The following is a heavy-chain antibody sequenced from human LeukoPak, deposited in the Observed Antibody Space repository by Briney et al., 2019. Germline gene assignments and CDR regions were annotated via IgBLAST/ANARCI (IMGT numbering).Heavy chain of an antibody. V-gene: IGHV4-39*01. J-gene: IGHJ4*02. D-gene: IGHD3-10*01. CDR2: IFYSGST. Sequence: SETLSLTCTVSGASIRSSSYYSGWIRQPPGRGLEWIGSIFYSGSTYYNPSIKSRVTISVDTSKNQFSLKLRSVTAADTAVYYCASTLTYYYGSGSYYIDCWGQGTLVTVSS. CDR1: GASIRSSSYY. CDR3: ASTLTYYYGSGSYYIDC.